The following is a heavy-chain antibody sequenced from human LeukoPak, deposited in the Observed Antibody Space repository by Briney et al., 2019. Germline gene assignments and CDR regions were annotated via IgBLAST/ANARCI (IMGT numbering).Heavy chain of an antibody. CDR1: GFTFDEYA. Sequence: GGSLRLSCAASGFTFDEYAMHWVRQAPGKGLEWVSLISRDGGSTYYADSVKGRFTISRDHSKNSLYLQMNSLRTEDTALYYCAKDQYCSSTYCPTDYWGQGTLVTVSS. J-gene: IGHJ4*02. CDR2: ISRDGGST. CDR3: AKDQYCSSTYCPTDY. V-gene: IGHV3-43*02. D-gene: IGHD2-2*01.